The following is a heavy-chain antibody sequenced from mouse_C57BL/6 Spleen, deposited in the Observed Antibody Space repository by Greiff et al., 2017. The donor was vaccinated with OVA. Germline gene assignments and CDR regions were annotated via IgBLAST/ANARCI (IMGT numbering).Heavy chain of an antibody. Sequence: EVQVVESGGGLVKPGGSLKLSCAASGFTFSSYAMSWVRQTPEKRLEWVATISDGGSYTYYPDNVKGRFTISRDNAKNNLYLQMSHLKSEDTAMYYCARVGGYRAWFAYWGQGTLVTVSA. D-gene: IGHD2-2*01. V-gene: IGHV5-4*01. CDR3: ARVGGYRAWFAY. CDR1: GFTFSSYA. CDR2: ISDGGSYT. J-gene: IGHJ3*01.